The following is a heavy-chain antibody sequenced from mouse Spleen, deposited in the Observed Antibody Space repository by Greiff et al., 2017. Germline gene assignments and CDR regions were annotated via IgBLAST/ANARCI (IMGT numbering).Heavy chain of an antibody. CDR3: ASRYGWYFGV. Sequence: EVKLVESGGGLVKPGGSLKLSCAASGFTFSSYAMSWVRQTPEKRLEWVATISSGGSYTYYPDSVKGRFTISRDNAKNTLYLQMSSLRSEDTAMYYCASRYGWYFGVWGAGTTVTGSS. CDR2: ISSGGSYT. CDR1: GFTFSSYA. D-gene: IGHD1-1*01. J-gene: IGHJ1*01. V-gene: IGHV5-9-1*01.